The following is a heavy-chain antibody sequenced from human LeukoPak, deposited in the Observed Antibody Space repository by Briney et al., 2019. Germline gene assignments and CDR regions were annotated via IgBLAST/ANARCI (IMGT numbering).Heavy chain of an antibody. J-gene: IGHJ4*02. CDR3: ARYYYGSGSSPTGLSRFDY. CDR1: GFTFSSYW. D-gene: IGHD3-10*01. Sequence: GGSLRLSCAASGFTFSSYWMSWVRQAPGKGLEWVANIKQDGSEKYYVDSVKGRFTISRDNAKNSLYLQMNSLRAEDTAVYYCARYYYGSGSSPTGLSRFDYWGQGTLVTVSS. V-gene: IGHV3-7*01. CDR2: IKQDGSEK.